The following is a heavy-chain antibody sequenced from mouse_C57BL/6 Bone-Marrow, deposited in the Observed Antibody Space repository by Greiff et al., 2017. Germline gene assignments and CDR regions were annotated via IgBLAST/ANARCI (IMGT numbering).Heavy chain of an antibody. CDR1: GYTFTDYN. CDR3: ARLDGSSGY. V-gene: IGHV1-18*01. J-gene: IGHJ2*01. CDR2: INPNNGGT. D-gene: IGHD1-1*01. Sequence: VQLKQSGPELVKPGASVKIPCKASGYTFTDYNMDWVKQSHGKSLEWIGDINPNNGGTIYNQKFKGKATLTVDKSSSTAYMELRSLTSEDTAVYYCARLDGSSGYWGQGTTLTVSS.